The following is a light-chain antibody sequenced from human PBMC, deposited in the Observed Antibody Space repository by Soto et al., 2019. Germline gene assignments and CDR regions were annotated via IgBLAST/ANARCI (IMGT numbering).Light chain of an antibody. J-gene: IGKJ1*01. V-gene: IGKV3-20*01. Sequence: IGLRPSPAPLSGTPGQRATLSCRASQSVASYLAWYHQKPGQAPRLLIYDASNKATGIPDRFSGSGSGTDFTLTISRREPEDFAVYYCQQYGSSGTFGKGTKV. CDR1: QSVASY. CDR3: QQYGSSGT. CDR2: DAS.